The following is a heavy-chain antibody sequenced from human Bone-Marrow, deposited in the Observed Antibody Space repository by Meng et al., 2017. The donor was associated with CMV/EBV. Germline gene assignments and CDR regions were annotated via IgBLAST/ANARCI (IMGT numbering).Heavy chain of an antibody. CDR2: IGYNSDYI. J-gene: IGHJ4*02. CDR3: ARDDCGNYCTLAD. V-gene: IGHV3-9*01. CDR1: GFTFSSYW. D-gene: IGHD2-8*01. Sequence: SLKISCAASGFTFSSYWMSWVRQAPGKGLEWVSGIGYNSDYIGYADSVKGRFTISRDNAKNSVYLQMNSLIPEDTALYYCARDDCGNYCTLADWGPGTLVTVSS.